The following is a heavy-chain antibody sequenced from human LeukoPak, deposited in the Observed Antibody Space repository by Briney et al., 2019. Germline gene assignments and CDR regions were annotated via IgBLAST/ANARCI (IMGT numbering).Heavy chain of an antibody. CDR3: FFIKVGGDY. CDR2: ISSSGSTI. J-gene: IGHJ4*02. V-gene: IGHV3-48*03. CDR1: GFTFSSYE. Sequence: GGSLRLSCAASGFTFSSYEMNWVRQAPGKGLEWVSSISSSGSTIYYADSVKVRLTISRDNAKNSLYLQMNSLRAEDTAVYYCFFIKVGGDYWGQGTLVTVSS.